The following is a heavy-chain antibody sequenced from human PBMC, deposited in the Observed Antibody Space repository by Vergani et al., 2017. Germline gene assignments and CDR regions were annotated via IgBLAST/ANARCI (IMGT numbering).Heavy chain of an antibody. CDR2: IRNKANDYTT. D-gene: IGHD1-1*01. V-gene: IGHV3-72*01. CDR1: GFIFSDHY. CDR3: VRVKGSNWNDHLYDI. J-gene: IGHJ4*02. Sequence: EVQVVESGGGLVQPGGSLRLSCAASGFIFSDHYMDWVRQAPGKGLEWVGRIRNKANDYTTQYAASVKGRFTISRDDSKSYRYLQMNSLQTEDTALYYCVRVKGSNWNDHLYDIWGQGTLVTVSS.